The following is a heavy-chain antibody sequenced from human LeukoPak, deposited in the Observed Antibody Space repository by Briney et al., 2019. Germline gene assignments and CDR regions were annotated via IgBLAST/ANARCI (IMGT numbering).Heavy chain of an antibody. CDR1: GGSFSGYY. CDR3: ARVRVGVLLWFGELDY. V-gene: IGHV4-34*01. CDR2: INHSGST. Sequence: PSETLSLTCAVHGGSFSGYYWSWIRQPPGKGLEWIGEINHSGSTNYNPSLKSRVTISVDTSKNQFSLKLSSATAADTAVYYCARVRVGVLLWFGELDYWGQGTLVTVSS. D-gene: IGHD3-10*01. J-gene: IGHJ4*02.